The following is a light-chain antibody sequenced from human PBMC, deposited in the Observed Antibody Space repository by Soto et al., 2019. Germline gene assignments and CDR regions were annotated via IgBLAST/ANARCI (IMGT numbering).Light chain of an antibody. V-gene: IGKV1-5*03. CDR3: PQSKTWT. Sequence: DIQMTQSPSTLSASLGDRVTITCRSSQSIRRWLAWYQQKPGKAPKILIYKASNGASGVPSRFSGSGSGTEFTLTSSSLQADDFETYFCPQSKTWTLGQGTKVEIK. J-gene: IGKJ1*01. CDR1: QSIRRW. CDR2: KAS.